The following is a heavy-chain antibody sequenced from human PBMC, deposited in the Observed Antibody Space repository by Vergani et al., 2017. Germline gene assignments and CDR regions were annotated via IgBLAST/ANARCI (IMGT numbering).Heavy chain of an antibody. D-gene: IGHD2-2*01. J-gene: IGHJ1*01. CDR2: INHSGST. V-gene: IGHV4-34*01. Sequence: QVQLQQWGAGLLKPSETLSLTCAVYGGSFSGYYWSWIRPPPGKGLEWIGEINHSGSTNYNPSLKSRVTISVDTSKNQFSLKLSSVTAADTAVYYCARGWLPAAQRGFQHWGQGTLVTVSS. CDR1: GGSFSGYY. CDR3: ARGWLPAAQRGFQH.